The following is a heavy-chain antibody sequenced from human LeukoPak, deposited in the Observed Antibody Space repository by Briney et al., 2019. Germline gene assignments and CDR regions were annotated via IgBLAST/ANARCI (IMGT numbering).Heavy chain of an antibody. V-gene: IGHV3-33*01. D-gene: IGHD6-6*01. J-gene: IGHJ4*02. CDR1: GFTFSNYG. CDR2: IWYDGSNK. Sequence: RSLRLSCAASGFTFSNYGMHWVRQAPGKGLEWVAVIWYDGSNKYYADSVKGRFTISRDNSKNTLYLQMNSLRADDTAAYYCARPYSSSSDYYFDYWGQGTLVTVSS. CDR3: ARPYSSSSDYYFDY.